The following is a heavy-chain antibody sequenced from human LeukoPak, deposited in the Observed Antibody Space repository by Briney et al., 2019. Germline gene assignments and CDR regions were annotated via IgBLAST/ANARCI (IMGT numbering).Heavy chain of an antibody. J-gene: IGHJ4*02. CDR2: INPNSGGT. CDR3: ARGFPYCSSTSCYTIDY. CDR1: GYTFTGYY. V-gene: IGHV1-2*02. D-gene: IGHD2-2*02. Sequence: ASVKVSCKASGYTFTGYYMHWVRQAPGQGLEWMGWINPNSGGTNYAQKFQGRVTMTRDTSISTAYMELSRLRSDDTAVYYCARGFPYCSSTSCYTIDYWGQGTLVTVSS.